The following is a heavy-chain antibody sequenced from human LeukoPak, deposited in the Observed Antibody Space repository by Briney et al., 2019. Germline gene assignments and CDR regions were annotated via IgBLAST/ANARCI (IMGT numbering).Heavy chain of an antibody. J-gene: IGHJ4*02. CDR1: GFTFSTYS. Sequence: GGSLRLSCAASGFTFSTYSMNWVRQAPGKGLEWVSYISSSSSTIFYADSVKGRFTISRDNSKNTLYLQMNSLRAEDTAVYYCARRAGAYSHPYDYWGQGTLVTVSS. CDR3: ARRAGAYSHPYDY. D-gene: IGHD4/OR15-4a*01. V-gene: IGHV3-48*01. CDR2: ISSSSSTI.